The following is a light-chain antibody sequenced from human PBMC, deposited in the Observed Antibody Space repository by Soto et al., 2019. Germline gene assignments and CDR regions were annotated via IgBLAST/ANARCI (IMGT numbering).Light chain of an antibody. Sequence: EIVLTQSPATLSLSAGERATLSCRGSQSVSSYLVWYQQKPGQAPRLLIYDASNRATGIPSRFSGSGSGTDFTLTISSLEPEDFAVYYCQQRSNWPITFGQGTRLEIK. CDR1: QSVSSY. V-gene: IGKV3-11*01. CDR3: QQRSNWPIT. J-gene: IGKJ5*01. CDR2: DAS.